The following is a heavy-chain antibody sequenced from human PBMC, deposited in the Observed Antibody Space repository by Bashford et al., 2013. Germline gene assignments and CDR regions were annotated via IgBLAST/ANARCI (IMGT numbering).Heavy chain of an antibody. CDR3: ARWGGYCTGGVCSAHYYYYGMDV. Sequence: WVRQAPGQGLEWMGIINPSGGSTSYAQKFQGRVTMTRDTSASTAYMELSSLRSEDTAVYYCARWGGYCTGGVCSAHYYYYGMDVWGQGTTVTVSS. V-gene: IGHV1-46*01. CDR2: INPSGGST. J-gene: IGHJ6*02. D-gene: IGHD2-8*02.